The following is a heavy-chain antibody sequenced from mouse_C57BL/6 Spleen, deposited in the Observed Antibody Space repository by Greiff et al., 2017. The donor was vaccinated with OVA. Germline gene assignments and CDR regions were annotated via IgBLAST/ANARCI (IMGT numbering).Heavy chain of an antibody. CDR1: GYAFPNSL. D-gene: IGHD1-1*01. V-gene: IGHV1-54*01. J-gene: IGHJ4*01. Sequence: QVHVKQSGAALVRPGTSVKVSCKASGYAFPNSLIEWVKQRPGQGLAWIGVINPGSGGTNYNEKFKGKATLTADKSSSTAYMQLSSLTSEDSAVYFCARRHYYGSSPGAMDYWGQGTSVTVSS. CDR2: INPGSGGT. CDR3: ARRHYYGSSPGAMDY.